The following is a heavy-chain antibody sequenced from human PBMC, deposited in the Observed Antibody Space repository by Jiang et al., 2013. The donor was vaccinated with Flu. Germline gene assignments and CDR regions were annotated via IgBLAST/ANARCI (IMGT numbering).Heavy chain of an antibody. J-gene: IGHJ6*02. V-gene: IGHV1-18*03. CDR2: ISAYNGNT. Sequence: EWMGWISAYNGNTNYAQKLQGRVTMTTDTSTSTAYMELRSLRSDDMAVYYCARVSFQQTTWGEVVHYYGMDVWGQGTTVTVSS. CDR3: ARVSFQQTTWGEVVHYYGMDV. D-gene: IGHD3-16*01.